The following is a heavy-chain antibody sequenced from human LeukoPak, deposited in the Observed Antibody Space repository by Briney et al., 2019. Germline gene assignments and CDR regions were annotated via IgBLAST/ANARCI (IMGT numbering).Heavy chain of an antibody. J-gene: IGHJ6*03. D-gene: IGHD3-10*01. Sequence: SETLSLTCTVSGGSISSYYWSWIRQPPGKGLEWIGCIYYSGYTNYKSSLKSRVTISVGTSKNQFSLKLSSVTAADTAVYYCARTTMVRGTYYMDVWGKGTTVTVSS. V-gene: IGHV4-59*01. CDR3: ARTTMVRGTYYMDV. CDR2: IYYSGYT. CDR1: GGSISSYY.